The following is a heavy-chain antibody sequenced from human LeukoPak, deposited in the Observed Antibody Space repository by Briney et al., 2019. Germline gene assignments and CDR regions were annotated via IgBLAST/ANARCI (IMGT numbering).Heavy chain of an antibody. D-gene: IGHD6-19*01. Sequence: PGRSLRLSCAASGFTFDDYAMHWVRQAPGKGLEWVSGISWNSGSIGYADSVKGRFTISRDNAKNSLYLQMNSLRAEDTALYYCAKGSLQWLVLPFDYWGQGTLVTVSS. V-gene: IGHV3-9*01. J-gene: IGHJ4*02. CDR1: GFTFDDYA. CDR3: AKGSLQWLVLPFDY. CDR2: ISWNSGSI.